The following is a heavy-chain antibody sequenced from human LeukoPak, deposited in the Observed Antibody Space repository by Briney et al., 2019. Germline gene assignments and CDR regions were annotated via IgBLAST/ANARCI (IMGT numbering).Heavy chain of an antibody. CDR1: GSTFDDYA. D-gene: IGHD3-9*01. Sequence: GGSLRLSCAASGSTFDDYAMHWVRQAPGKGLEWVSGISWNSGSIGYADSVKGRFTISRDNAKNSLYLQMNSLRAEDTALYYCAKGPSYILTGYFDYWGQGTLVTVSS. CDR2: ISWNSGSI. J-gene: IGHJ4*02. CDR3: AKGPSYILTGYFDY. V-gene: IGHV3-9*01.